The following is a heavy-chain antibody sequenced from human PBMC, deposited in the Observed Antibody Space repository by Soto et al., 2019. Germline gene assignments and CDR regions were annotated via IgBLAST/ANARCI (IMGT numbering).Heavy chain of an antibody. J-gene: IGHJ4*02. CDR2: IWYDGSNK. D-gene: IGHD3-22*01. CDR1: GVTCSSYG. Sequence: PGGSLRLSCAAAGVTCSSYGMHWVRQAPGKGLEWVAVIWYDGSNKYYADSLKGRFTISRDNSKKTLYLQVNSLRAEDTAVYFCARDDYDSSGYYYVDYWGQGTLVTVSS. CDR3: ARDDYDSSGYYYVDY. V-gene: IGHV3-33*01.